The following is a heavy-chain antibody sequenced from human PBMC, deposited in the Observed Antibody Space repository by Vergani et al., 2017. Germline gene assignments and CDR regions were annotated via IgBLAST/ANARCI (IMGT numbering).Heavy chain of an antibody. CDR2: NAHTGAS. CDR3: AREELRFLRTLGS. J-gene: IGHJ5*02. D-gene: IGHD5-12*01. CDR1: GASITSVDSY. Sequence: QVQLQESGPGVVKPSQTLSLTFSVSGASITSVDSYWSWTRQTPGKDLAWIGYNAHTGASYHNPALRSRLSISLDTSRNKFSLKLSSVTAEDTAVYFCAREELRFLRTLGSWGQGTQVTVSS. V-gene: IGHV4-30-4*08.